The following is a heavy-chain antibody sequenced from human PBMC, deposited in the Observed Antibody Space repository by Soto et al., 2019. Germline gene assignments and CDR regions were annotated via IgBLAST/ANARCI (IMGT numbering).Heavy chain of an antibody. Sequence: GSLRLSCAASGFTFSSYDMTWVRQAPGKGLEWVSGISGSGGKTYYADSVQGRFTISRDNSKNTLYLHMNSLRAEDTAVYYCAKVYGLSYDGSGKPSPYDSWGQGALVTVSS. J-gene: IGHJ4*02. CDR1: GFTFSSYD. CDR2: ISGSGGKT. V-gene: IGHV3-23*01. D-gene: IGHD3-22*01. CDR3: AKVYGLSYDGSGKPSPYDS.